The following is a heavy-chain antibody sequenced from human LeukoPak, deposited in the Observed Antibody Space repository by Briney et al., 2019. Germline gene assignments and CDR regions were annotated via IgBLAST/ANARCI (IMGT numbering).Heavy chain of an antibody. Sequence: PGGSLRLSCAASGFTFSSYWMSWVRQAPGKGLDWVANIKQDGSEKYYVDSVKGRFTISRDNAKNSLYLQMNSLRAEDTAVYYCARDFIPHRWGGTPDAFDIWGQGTMVTVSS. V-gene: IGHV3-7*01. CDR2: IKQDGSEK. CDR1: GFTFSSYW. CDR3: ARDFIPHRWGGTPDAFDI. D-gene: IGHD1/OR15-1a*01. J-gene: IGHJ3*02.